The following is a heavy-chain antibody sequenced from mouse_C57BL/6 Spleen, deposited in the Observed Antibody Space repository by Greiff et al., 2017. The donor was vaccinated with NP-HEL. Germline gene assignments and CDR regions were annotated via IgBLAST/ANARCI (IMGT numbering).Heavy chain of an antibody. CDR3: TTYYINFSGDY. J-gene: IGHJ2*01. CDR1: GFNIKDDY. Sequence: VQLKQSGAELVRPGASVKLSCTASGFNIKDDYMHWVKQRPEQGLEWIGWIDPENGDTDYASKFPGKATLTADTSSNTAYLQLSSLTSEDTAVYYCTTYYINFSGDYWGQGTTLTVSS. V-gene: IGHV14-4*01. D-gene: IGHD2-5*01. CDR2: IDPENGDT.